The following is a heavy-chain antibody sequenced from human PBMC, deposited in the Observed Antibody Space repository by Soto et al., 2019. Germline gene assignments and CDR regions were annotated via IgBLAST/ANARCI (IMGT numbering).Heavy chain of an antibody. CDR2: ISGSGGST. CDR3: AKESADYYDSSGYPYNWFDP. D-gene: IGHD3-22*01. J-gene: IGHJ5*02. CDR1: GFIFSWDI. Sequence: GGAPGLSYAASGFIFSWDIINLGRPPPQGGEGMFSAISGSGGSTYYADSVKGRFTISRDNSKNTLYLQMNSLRAEDTAVYYCAKESADYYDSSGYPYNWFDPWGQGTLVTVSS. V-gene: IGHV3-23*01.